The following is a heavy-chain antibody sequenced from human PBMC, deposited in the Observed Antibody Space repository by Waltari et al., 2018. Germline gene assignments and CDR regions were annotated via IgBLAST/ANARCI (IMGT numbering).Heavy chain of an antibody. V-gene: IGHV1-69*08. Sequence: QVKLVQYGAAVKKPGSSVKVSCKASGGTFSSYAIRWVRQAPGQGLEWMGRIILIFGTANYAQNCQGRVTITADKSTSTAYMELSSLRAEDTAVYYCAQVTSSYYYYGMVVWGQGTTVTVAS. J-gene: IGHJ6*02. CDR3: AQVTSSYYYYGMVV. CDR2: IILIFGTA. CDR1: GGTFSSYA. D-gene: IGHD3-3*01.